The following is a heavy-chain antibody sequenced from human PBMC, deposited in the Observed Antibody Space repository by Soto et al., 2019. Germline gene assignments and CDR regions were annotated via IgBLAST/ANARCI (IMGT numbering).Heavy chain of an antibody. Sequence: PSETLSLTCAVYGGSFSGYCWSWIRQSPGKGLEWIGEINHSGSTNYNPSLKSRVTIAVDTSKNQFSLKLSSVTAADTAVYYCARERASSGWDYYYYYGMDVWGQGTTVTVSS. V-gene: IGHV4-34*01. CDR3: ARERASSGWDYYYYYGMDV. J-gene: IGHJ6*02. D-gene: IGHD6-19*01. CDR2: INHSGST. CDR1: GGSFSGYC.